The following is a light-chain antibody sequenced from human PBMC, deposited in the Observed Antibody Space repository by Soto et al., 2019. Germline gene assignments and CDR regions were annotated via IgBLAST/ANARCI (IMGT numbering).Light chain of an antibody. CDR1: QNVSSH. Sequence: EVVLTQSPATLSVSPGERATLSCRASQNVSSHLAWYQQKPDQAPRLLISGESTRDTGIPDRFSGSGSGTEFSLTLSSLQSDDIAVFYCKQHNTGPRFTFGHGTKLDIK. J-gene: IGKJ2*01. V-gene: IGKV3-15*01. CDR2: GES. CDR3: KQHNTGPRFT.